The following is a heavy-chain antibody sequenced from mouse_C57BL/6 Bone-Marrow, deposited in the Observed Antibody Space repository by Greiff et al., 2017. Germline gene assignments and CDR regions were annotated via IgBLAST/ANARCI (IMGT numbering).Heavy chain of an antibody. CDR3: TRREIYDGNVWYFDV. J-gene: IGHJ1*03. CDR1: GFTFSDAC. D-gene: IGHD2-1*01. CDR2: FCNKANNQAT. V-gene: IGHV6-6*01. Sequence: EVQRVQSGGGLVQPGGSMKLSCAASGFTFSDACIDWVRQSSEKGLEWVGEFCNKANNQATYYAESVKGRFTISRDESKSSVYMQMNRLRAEDTGIYYCTRREIYDGNVWYFDVWGTGTTVTVSS.